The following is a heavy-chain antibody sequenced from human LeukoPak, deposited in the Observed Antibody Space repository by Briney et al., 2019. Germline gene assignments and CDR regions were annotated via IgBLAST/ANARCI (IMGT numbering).Heavy chain of an antibody. CDR1: GGTFSSYA. V-gene: IGHV1-69*13. CDR2: IIPIFGTA. D-gene: IGHD3-3*01. Sequence: SVKVSCKASGGTFSSYAISWVRQAPGQGLEWMGGIIPIFGTANYAQKSQGRVTITADESTSTAYMELSSLRSEDTAVYYCASSPIFGVVTHLYYFDYWGQGTLVTVSS. J-gene: IGHJ4*02. CDR3: ASSPIFGVVTHLYYFDY.